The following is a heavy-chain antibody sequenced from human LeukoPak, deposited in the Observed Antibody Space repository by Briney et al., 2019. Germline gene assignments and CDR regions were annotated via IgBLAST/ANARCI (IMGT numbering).Heavy chain of an antibody. J-gene: IGHJ6*02. D-gene: IGHD3-10*01. Sequence: PGGSLRLSCAASGFTFSSYGMHWVRQAPGKGLEWVAVIWYDGSNKYYADSVKGRFTISRDNSKNTLYLQMNSLRAEDTAVYYCARSGITMVPGDFYYYYGMDVWGQGTTVTVSS. V-gene: IGHV3-33*01. CDR3: ARSGITMVPGDFYYYYGMDV. CDR2: IWYDGSNK. CDR1: GFTFSSYG.